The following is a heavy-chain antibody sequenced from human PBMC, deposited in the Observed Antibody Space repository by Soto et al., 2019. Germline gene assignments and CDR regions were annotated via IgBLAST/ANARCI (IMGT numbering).Heavy chain of an antibody. D-gene: IGHD4-17*01. V-gene: IGHV3-11*01. CDR3: ARDLHTDYDDSSLDY. J-gene: IGHJ4*02. Sequence: QVQLVESGGGLVKSGGSLRLSCAASGFTFSDSYMSWVRQAPGKGLEWVSYISRSGRTIYYADSVKGQFTISRDNAKKSRDLQMNSLRADDTAVYYCARDLHTDYDDSSLDYWGQGTLVRVSS. CDR2: ISRSGRTI. CDR1: GFTFSDSY.